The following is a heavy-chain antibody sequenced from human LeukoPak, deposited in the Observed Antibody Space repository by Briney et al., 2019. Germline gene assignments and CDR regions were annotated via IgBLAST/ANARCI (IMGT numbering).Heavy chain of an antibody. CDR1: GFTFSSYG. Sequence: GGTLRLSCAASGFTFSSYGMSWVRQAPGKGLEWVSAISGSGGSTYYADSVKGRFTISGDNSKNTLYLQMNSLRAEDTAVYYCAKEDYDILTGYYGLDYWGQGTLVTVSS. CDR3: AKEDYDILTGYYGLDY. D-gene: IGHD3-9*01. J-gene: IGHJ4*02. CDR2: ISGSGGST. V-gene: IGHV3-23*01.